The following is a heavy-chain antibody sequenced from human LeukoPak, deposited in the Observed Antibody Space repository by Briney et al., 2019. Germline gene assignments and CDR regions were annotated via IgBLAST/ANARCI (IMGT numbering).Heavy chain of an antibody. CDR3: AKDRGLRLGELSLCLDV. J-gene: IGHJ6*02. Sequence: GGSLRLSCAASGFTVSSSYMGWVRQAPGKGPEWVSFIYRGGNTYYADSVKGRFSISRDNSKNTLYLQMISLRAEDTAVYYCAKDRGLRLGELSLCLDVWGQGTTVTVSS. CDR2: IYRGGNT. CDR1: GFTVSSSY. D-gene: IGHD3-16*02. V-gene: IGHV3-53*05.